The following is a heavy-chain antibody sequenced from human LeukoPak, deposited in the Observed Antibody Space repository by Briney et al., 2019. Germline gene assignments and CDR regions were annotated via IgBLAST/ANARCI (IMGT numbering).Heavy chain of an antibody. CDR3: ARGDRMGAFDI. Sequence: SETLSLTCTVSGGSISTYYWTWIRQPPGKGLEWIGNVYYSGSTNYNPSLKSRVTISVDTSKNQFSLKLSSVTAADTAVYYCARGDRMGAFDIWGQGTMVTVSS. V-gene: IGHV4-59*13. CDR2: VYYSGST. D-gene: IGHD2-15*01. J-gene: IGHJ3*02. CDR1: GGSISTYY.